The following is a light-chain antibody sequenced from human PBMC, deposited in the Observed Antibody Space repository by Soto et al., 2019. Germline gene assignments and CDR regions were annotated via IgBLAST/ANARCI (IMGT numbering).Light chain of an antibody. CDR1: QNLGTLY. V-gene: IGKV3-20*01. CDR3: QQYAGSPRT. Sequence: EIVLTQSPGTLSLSPGERGTLSCRASQNLGTLYLAWFQQKSGQAPRLLIYSASRRATGIPDRFTGSGSGTHFTLTINRVETEDFAVYFCQQYAGSPRTFGQGTKV. J-gene: IGKJ1*01. CDR2: SAS.